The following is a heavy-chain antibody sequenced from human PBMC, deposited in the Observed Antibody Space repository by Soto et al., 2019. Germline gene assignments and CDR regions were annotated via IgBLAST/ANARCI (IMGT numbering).Heavy chain of an antibody. D-gene: IGHD3-22*01. CDR2: IYYSGST. Sequence: SETLSLTCTVSGGSISGYYWSWIRQPPGKGLEWIGYIYYSGSTNYNPSLKSRVTISVDTSKNQFSLKLSSVTAADTAVYYCARIPYYYDSSGYYYYYGMDVWGQGTTVTVSS. CDR3: ARIPYYYDSSGYYYYYGMDV. CDR1: GGSISGYY. J-gene: IGHJ6*02. V-gene: IGHV4-59*01.